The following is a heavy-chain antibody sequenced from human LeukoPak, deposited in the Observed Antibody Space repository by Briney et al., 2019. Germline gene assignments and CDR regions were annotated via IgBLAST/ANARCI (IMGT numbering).Heavy chain of an antibody. Sequence: GGSLRLSCAVSGSTFSLFAFHWVRQAPGKGPEWVSVMSYDGINKYYADSVKGRFTISRDNAKNTLYLQMNSLRAEDTAVYYCARDAVDTANAVWGQGTTVTVSS. D-gene: IGHD5-18*01. CDR1: GSTFSLFA. CDR3: ARDAVDTANAV. J-gene: IGHJ6*02. V-gene: IGHV3-30-3*01. CDR2: MSYDGINK.